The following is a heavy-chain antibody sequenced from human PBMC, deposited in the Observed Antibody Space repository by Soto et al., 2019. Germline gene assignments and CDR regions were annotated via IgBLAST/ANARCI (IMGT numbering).Heavy chain of an antibody. CDR3: AKNNRYCSSTNCFVFDY. Sequence: GGSLRLSCAASGFTFCGYWMSWVRQAPGKGLEWVANIKQDGSEKYYVDSVKGRFTISRDNAKNSLYLLMNSLRAEDTAVYYCAKNNRYCSSTNCFVFDYWGQGTLVTVSS. V-gene: IGHV3-7*01. D-gene: IGHD2-2*01. CDR2: IKQDGSEK. CDR1: GFTFCGYW. J-gene: IGHJ4*02.